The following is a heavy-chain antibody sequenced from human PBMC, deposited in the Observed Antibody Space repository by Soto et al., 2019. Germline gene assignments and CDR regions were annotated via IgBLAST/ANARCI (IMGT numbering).Heavy chain of an antibody. CDR3: ARRGSGSYYDY. J-gene: IGHJ4*02. Sequence: EVQLLESGGGLVQPGGSLRLSCAASGFTFSSYAMRWVRQAPVKGLEWVSAISGSGDSTYYADSVKGRFTISRDNSKNTLYLQMNSLRAEALAVSYCARRGSGSYYDYWGQGTLVTVSS. V-gene: IGHV3-23*01. D-gene: IGHD1-26*01. CDR2: ISGSGDST. CDR1: GFTFSSYA.